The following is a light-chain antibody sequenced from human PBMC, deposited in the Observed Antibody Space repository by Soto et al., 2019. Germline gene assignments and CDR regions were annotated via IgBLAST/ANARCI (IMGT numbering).Light chain of an antibody. J-gene: IGKJ1*01. CDR2: AAS. Sequence: EIVLTQSPGTLSLSPGDRATLSCRASQSISSSYLALAWYQQKPGQPPRLLIYAASSRATGIPDRFNGSGSATDFTLTISRLEPEDFAVYYCQQRDSSPWTFGQGTKVEIK. CDR1: QSISSSY. CDR3: QQRDSSPWT. V-gene: IGKV3-20*01.